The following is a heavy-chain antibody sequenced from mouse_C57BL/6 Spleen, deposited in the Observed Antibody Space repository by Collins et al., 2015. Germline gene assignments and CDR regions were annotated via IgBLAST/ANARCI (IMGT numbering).Heavy chain of an antibody. Sequence: QVQLQQPGAELVRPGTSVKLSCKASGYTFTSYWMHWVKQRPGQGLEWIGVIDPSDSYTNYNQKFKGKATLTVDTSSSTAYMQLSSLTSEDSAVYYCARDYSNYGGGLDYWGQGTTLTVSS. D-gene: IGHD2-5*01. CDR2: IDPSDSYT. CDR1: GYTFTSYW. CDR3: ARDYSNYGGGLDY. J-gene: IGHJ2*01. V-gene: IGHV1-59*01.